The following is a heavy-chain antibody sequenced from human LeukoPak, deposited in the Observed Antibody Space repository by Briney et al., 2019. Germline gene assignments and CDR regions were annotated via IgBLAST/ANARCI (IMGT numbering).Heavy chain of an antibody. V-gene: IGHV3-33*01. CDR1: GFIFSSYG. CDR3: ARDWTHYGMDV. CDR2: IWSDGSNK. D-gene: IGHD3/OR15-3a*01. J-gene: IGHJ6*02. Sequence: PRGSLRLSCAASGFIFSSYGMHWVRQAPGKGLEWVAIIWSDGSNKYYVDSVKGRFTISRDNSKNTLFLQMNSLRVEDTAVYYCARDWTHYGMDVWGQGTTVTVSS.